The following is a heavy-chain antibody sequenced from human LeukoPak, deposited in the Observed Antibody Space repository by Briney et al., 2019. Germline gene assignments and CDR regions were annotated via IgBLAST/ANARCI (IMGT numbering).Heavy chain of an antibody. CDR3: TRDGPVAGKGGFDY. D-gene: IGHD6-19*01. V-gene: IGHV3-30*04. CDR1: GFSFSNSV. Sequence: GRALRLSCAAAGFSFSNSVMRWGRAAPREGLERVAVISYNGNNKYYADSVKGRFTISRDNSKNTQYVQMNSLEAEDTAVYCGTRDGPVAGKGGFDYWGQGALVTVSS. CDR2: ISYNGNNK. J-gene: IGHJ4*02.